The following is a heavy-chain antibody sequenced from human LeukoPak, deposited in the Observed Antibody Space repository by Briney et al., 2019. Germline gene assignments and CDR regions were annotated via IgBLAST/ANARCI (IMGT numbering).Heavy chain of an antibody. V-gene: IGHV1-46*01. CDR1: GYTFTSYY. Sequence: ASVKVSCKASGYTFTSYYMHWVRQAPGQGLEWMGIINPSGGSTSYAQKFQGRVTMTRDMSTSTVYTELSSLRSEDTAVYYCARDSSSSNGDYWGQGTLVTVSS. J-gene: IGHJ4*02. D-gene: IGHD6-13*01. CDR3: ARDSSSSNGDY. CDR2: INPSGGST.